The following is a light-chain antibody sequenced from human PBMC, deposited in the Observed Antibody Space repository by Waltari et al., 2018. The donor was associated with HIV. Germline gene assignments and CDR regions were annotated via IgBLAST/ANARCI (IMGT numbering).Light chain of an antibody. CDR3: TSYTSSSTVL. CDR1: NSDVGGYDY. Sequence: QSALTQPASVSGSPGQSITISCTRTNSDVGGYDYVAWYQQHPGNAPKLIIYEVTYRPSGVSNRFSGSKSGNTASLTISGLQAEDEADYYCTSYTSSSTVLFGGGTKLTVL. CDR2: EVT. J-gene: IGLJ2*01. V-gene: IGLV2-14*01.